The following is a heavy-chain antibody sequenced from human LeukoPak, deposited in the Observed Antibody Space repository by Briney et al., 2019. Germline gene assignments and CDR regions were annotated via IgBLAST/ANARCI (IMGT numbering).Heavy chain of an antibody. D-gene: IGHD4-17*01. CDR3: AKDPNDYVYFDY. V-gene: IGHV3-7*03. J-gene: IGHJ4*02. Sequence: PGGSLRLSCAASGFALSSHWMTWVRQVPGRGPEWVANVNRDGSETYYLDSVKGRFTISKDNAKNSLYLQMNSLRAEDTAVYYCAKDPNDYVYFDYWGQGTLVTVSS. CDR2: VNRDGSET. CDR1: GFALSSHW.